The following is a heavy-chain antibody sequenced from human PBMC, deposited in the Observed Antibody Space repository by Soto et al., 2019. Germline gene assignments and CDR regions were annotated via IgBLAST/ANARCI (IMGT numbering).Heavy chain of an antibody. V-gene: IGHV1-8*01. CDR3: ARGGSGRRYYYYGMDV. Sequence: QVQLVQSGAEVKKPGASVKVSCKASGYTFTSYDINWVRQATGQGLEWMGWMNPNSGNTGYAQKFQGRVTMTRNTSIRPAYMELSRLRSEDTAVYYCARGGSGRRYYYYGMDVWGQGTTVTVSS. CDR1: GYTFTSYD. D-gene: IGHD6-19*01. J-gene: IGHJ6*02. CDR2: MNPNSGNT.